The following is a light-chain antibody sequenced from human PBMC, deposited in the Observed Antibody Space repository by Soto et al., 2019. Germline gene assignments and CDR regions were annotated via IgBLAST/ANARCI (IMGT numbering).Light chain of an antibody. J-gene: IGLJ3*02. CDR3: QTWGTGLWV. CDR2: LNSDGSH. V-gene: IGLV4-69*01. Sequence: QPVLTQSPSASASLGASVKLTCTLSSGHSSYAIAWHQQQPEKGPRYLMKLNSDGSHSKGDGIPDRFSGSSSGAERYLTISSLQSEDEADYYCQTWGTGLWVFGGGTKLNVL. CDR1: SGHSSYA.